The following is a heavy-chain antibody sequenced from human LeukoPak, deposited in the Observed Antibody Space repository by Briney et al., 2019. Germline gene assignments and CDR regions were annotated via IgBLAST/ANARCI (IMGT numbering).Heavy chain of an antibody. D-gene: IGHD2-15*01. Sequence: SETLSLTCAVYGGSFSGYYWSWIRQPPGKGLEWIGYIYYSGSTNYNPSLKSRVTISVDTSKNQFSLKLSSVTAADTAVYYCARRASMGSWYFFDYWGQGALVTVSS. J-gene: IGHJ4*02. CDR1: GGSFSGYY. CDR2: IYYSGST. V-gene: IGHV4-59*08. CDR3: ARRASMGSWYFFDY.